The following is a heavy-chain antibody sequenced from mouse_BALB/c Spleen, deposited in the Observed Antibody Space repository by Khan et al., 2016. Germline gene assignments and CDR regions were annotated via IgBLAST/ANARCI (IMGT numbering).Heavy chain of an antibody. V-gene: IGHV1-77*01. CDR2: IFPGSGST. CDR3: ASSYYGYFAMDY. J-gene: IGHJ4*01. D-gene: IGHD1-2*01. CDR1: GYTFTDYY. Sequence: VQLQQPGTELPRPGASVKLSCKASGYTFTDYYLHWVKQRTGQGLEWIGEIFPGSGSTYYNEKFKGKASLTADTSSSTAYMQLSSRTSEDSAGYFGASSYYGYFAMDYWGHGASVTVSS.